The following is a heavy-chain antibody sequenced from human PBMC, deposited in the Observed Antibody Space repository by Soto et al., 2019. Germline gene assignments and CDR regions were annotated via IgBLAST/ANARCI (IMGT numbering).Heavy chain of an antibody. CDR2: IRSKANSYAT. CDR3: TRHAYVWGSYRYYFGY. V-gene: IGHV3-73*01. Sequence: SGGSLRLSCAASGLTFNGSAMHWVRQASGKGLEWVGRIRSKANSYATAYAASVKGRFTISRDDSKNTAYLQMNSLKTEDTAVYYCTRHAYVWGSYRYYFGYWGQGPLVTVSS. CDR1: GLTFNGSA. J-gene: IGHJ4*02. D-gene: IGHD3-16*02.